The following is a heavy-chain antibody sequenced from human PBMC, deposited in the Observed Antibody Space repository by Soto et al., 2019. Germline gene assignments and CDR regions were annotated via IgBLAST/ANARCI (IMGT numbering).Heavy chain of an antibody. D-gene: IGHD1-26*01. V-gene: IGHV3-48*01. Sequence: EVQLVESGGGLVQPGGSLRLSCAASGFTFSSYSMNWVRQAPGKGLEWGSYISSSSSTIYYADSVKGRFTISRDNAKNSLYLQMSSLRAEDTSVYYCARDPIFFGGSYPYYFDYWGQGTLVTVSS. J-gene: IGHJ4*02. CDR2: ISSSSSTI. CDR1: GFTFSSYS. CDR3: ARDPIFFGGSYPYYFDY.